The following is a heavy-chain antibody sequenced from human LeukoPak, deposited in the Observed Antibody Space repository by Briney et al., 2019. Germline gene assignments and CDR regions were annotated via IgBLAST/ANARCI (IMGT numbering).Heavy chain of an antibody. CDR3: ARVTGNSGYYYAFDI. CDR2: ISSTSAYI. Sequence: GGSLRLSCAGSGFALKSYSLSWVRQAPGKGLEWVSSISSTSAYIYYADSVKGRFTISRDNAKNSLYLQMNSLRAEDTAVYYCARVTGNSGYYYAFDIWGQGTMVTVSS. CDR1: GFALKSYS. J-gene: IGHJ3*02. V-gene: IGHV3-21*01. D-gene: IGHD3-22*01.